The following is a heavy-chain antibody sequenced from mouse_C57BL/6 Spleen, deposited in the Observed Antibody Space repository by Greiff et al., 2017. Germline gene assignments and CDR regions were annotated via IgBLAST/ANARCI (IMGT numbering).Heavy chain of an antibody. CDR3: ARWDYYGSSYNYFDY. CDR1: GYAFSIYW. V-gene: IGHV1-80*01. J-gene: IGHJ2*01. CDR2: IYPGDGDT. D-gene: IGHD1-1*01. Sequence: VQQQQSGASVKISCKASGYAFSIYWMNWVKQRPGKGLEWIGQIYPGDGDTNYNGKFKGKATLTADKSSSTAYMQLSSLTSEDSAVYFCARWDYYGSSYNYFDYWGQGTTLTVSS.